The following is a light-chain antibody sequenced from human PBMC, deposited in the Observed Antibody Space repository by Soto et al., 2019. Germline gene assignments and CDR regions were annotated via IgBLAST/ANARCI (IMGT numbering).Light chain of an antibody. CDR2: DVI. J-gene: IGLJ3*02. Sequence: QSALTQPASVSGSPGQSITISCAGTSSDVGAYNYVSWYQQHPGKVPKLMIYDVINRPSGISNRFSGSKSANTASLTISGLQAEDEADYYCSSFTSSNTWVFGGGTKVTVL. CDR1: SSDVGAYNY. V-gene: IGLV2-14*01. CDR3: SSFTSSNTWV.